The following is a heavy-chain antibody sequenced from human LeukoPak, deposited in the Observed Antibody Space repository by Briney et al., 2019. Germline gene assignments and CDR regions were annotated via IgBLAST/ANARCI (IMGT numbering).Heavy chain of an antibody. CDR3: AKGPLPRIDY. CDR2: INQDGSEK. J-gene: IGHJ4*02. Sequence: GGSLRLSCAASGFTLITYWMTWVRQAPGKGLEWVANINQDGSEKYYVGSVKGRFTISRDNSKNTLYLQMNSLRAEDTAVYYCAKGPLPRIDYWGQGTLVTVSS. V-gene: IGHV3-7*03. CDR1: GFTLITYW.